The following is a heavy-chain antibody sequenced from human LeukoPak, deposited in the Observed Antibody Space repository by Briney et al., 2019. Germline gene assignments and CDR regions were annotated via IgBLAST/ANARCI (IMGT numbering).Heavy chain of an antibody. J-gene: IGHJ5*02. CDR3: ARIVTTGLNWFDP. D-gene: IGHD4-11*01. Sequence: SETLSLTCTVSGGSFRSSSYYWGWIRQTPGKGLEWIGCIYYSGSTYYNPSLKSRVTISVDTSENQFSLKLSSVTAADTAVYYCARIVTTGLNWFDPWGQGTLVTVSS. CDR1: GGSFRSSSYY. V-gene: IGHV4-39*01. CDR2: IYYSGST.